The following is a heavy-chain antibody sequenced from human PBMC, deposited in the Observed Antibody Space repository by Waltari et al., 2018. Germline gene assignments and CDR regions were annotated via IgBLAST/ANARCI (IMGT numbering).Heavy chain of an antibody. V-gene: IGHV3-20*04. CDR2: INWNGGSK. D-gene: IGHD2-21*01. CDR1: GSTFDAYG. Sequence: EVQLVESGGGVVRPGGSLRLSCASSGSTFDAYGMSWVRQWPGQGLEWVYGINWNGGSKGYADSVKGRFTISRDNAKNSLYLKMNSLRAEDTALYYCARDSDPFCGGDCYYCDYWGQGTLVTVSS. CDR3: ARDSDPFCGGDCYYCDY. J-gene: IGHJ4*02.